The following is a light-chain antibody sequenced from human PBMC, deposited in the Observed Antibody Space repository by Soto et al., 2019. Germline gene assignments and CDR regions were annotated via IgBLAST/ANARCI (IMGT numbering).Light chain of an antibody. CDR2: GNY. Sequence: QSVLTQPPSVSGAPGQRVTISCTGSSSNIGAGHDVHWYQQLPGTAPKLLIYGNYDRPSGVPDRFSGSKSGTSASLAIIGLQAEDEADYFCQSYDSSLSGYVFGTGTKVTVL. CDR3: QSYDSSLSGYV. V-gene: IGLV1-40*01. J-gene: IGLJ1*01. CDR1: SSNIGAGHD.